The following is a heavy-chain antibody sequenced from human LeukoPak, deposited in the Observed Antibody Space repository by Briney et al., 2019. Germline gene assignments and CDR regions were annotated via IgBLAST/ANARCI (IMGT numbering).Heavy chain of an antibody. J-gene: IGHJ6*03. CDR1: GFTFSSYS. D-gene: IGHD2-2*01. V-gene: IGHV3-21*01. CDR3: ARDYQPLLYYMDV. CDR2: ITSSGSYI. Sequence: GGSLRLSCAASGFTFSSYSMNWVRQAPGKGLEWVSSITSSGSYISYADSVKGRFTISRDNARNSLYLQMNSLRAEDTAVYYCARDYQPLLYYMDVWGKGTTVTVSS.